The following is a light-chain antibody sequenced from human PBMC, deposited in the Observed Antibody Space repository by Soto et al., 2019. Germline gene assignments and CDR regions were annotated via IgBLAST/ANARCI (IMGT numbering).Light chain of an antibody. J-gene: IGKJ4*01. CDR1: QNVTKH. CDR2: GAS. Sequence: EVVLTQSPATVSLSRLGRGTLPCMASQNVTKHLAWYQQKPGHPPRLLIYGASTRATGVPARFSGSGSGTAFTLTISSMQSEDFAVYYCQQYINWPPLTFGGGTKVDIK. CDR3: QQYINWPPLT. V-gene: IGKV3-15*01.